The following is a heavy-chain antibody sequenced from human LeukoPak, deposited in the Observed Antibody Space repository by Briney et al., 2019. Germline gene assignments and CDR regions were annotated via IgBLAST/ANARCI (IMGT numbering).Heavy chain of an antibody. Sequence: SETLSLTCTVSGDSISNYYWSWIRQPAGKGLEWIGRMYTSGATNYTPSLKSRTTMSVDTSKNQLSLRLSSVTAADRAVYYCAREGPAASTSFYYFMDVWGKGTTVTVSS. V-gene: IGHV4-4*07. J-gene: IGHJ6*03. CDR1: GDSISNYY. CDR2: MYTSGAT. D-gene: IGHD2-2*01. CDR3: AREGPAASTSFYYFMDV.